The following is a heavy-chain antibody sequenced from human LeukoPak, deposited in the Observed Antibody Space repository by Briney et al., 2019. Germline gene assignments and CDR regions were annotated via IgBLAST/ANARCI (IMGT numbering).Heavy chain of an antibody. V-gene: IGHV1-2*04. CDR3: ARDGGAAANDAFDI. D-gene: IGHD6-13*01. CDR2: INPNSGGT. J-gene: IGHJ3*02. Sequence: ASVKVSCKASGYTFTGYYMHWVRQAPGQGLEWMGWINPNSGGTNYAQKFQGWVTMTRDTSISTAYMELSRLRSDDTAVYYCARDGGAAANDAFDIWGQGTMVTVSS. CDR1: GYTFTGYY.